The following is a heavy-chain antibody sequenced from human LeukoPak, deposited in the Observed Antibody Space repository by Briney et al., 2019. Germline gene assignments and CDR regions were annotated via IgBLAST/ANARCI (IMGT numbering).Heavy chain of an antibody. J-gene: IGHJ4*02. D-gene: IGHD3-9*01. CDR1: GGSISSSSYY. V-gene: IGHV4-39*07. Sequence: SETLSLTCTVSGGSISSSSYYWSWIRQPPGKGLEWIGEINHSGSTNYNPSLKSRVTISVDTSRNQFSLKLSSVTAADTAVYYCARVSRGLYFFDYWGQGTLVTVSS. CDR2: INHSGST. CDR3: ARVSRGLYFFDY.